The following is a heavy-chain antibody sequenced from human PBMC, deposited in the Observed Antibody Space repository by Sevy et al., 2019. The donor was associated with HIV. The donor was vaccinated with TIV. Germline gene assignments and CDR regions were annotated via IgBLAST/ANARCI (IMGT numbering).Heavy chain of an antibody. Sequence: HGGSLRLSCAASGFTFSDYYMNWVRQGPGKGLEWVGRVRSKGDGGTEEYATPVKGRFIIARDDSKNMLYLQMNNLKIEDTGVYYCTTEGADWGQGTRVTVSS. V-gene: IGHV3-15*01. CDR2: VRSKGDGGTE. CDR3: TTEGAD. J-gene: IGHJ4*02. CDR1: GFTFSDYY.